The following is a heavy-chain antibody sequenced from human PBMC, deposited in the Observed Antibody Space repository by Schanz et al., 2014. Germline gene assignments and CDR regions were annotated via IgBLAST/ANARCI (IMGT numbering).Heavy chain of an antibody. V-gene: IGHV3-11*05. J-gene: IGHJ4*02. CDR2: ISSSGSYT. CDR3: AKDQGSYGSGSYSYFDY. D-gene: IGHD3-10*01. Sequence: VQLLESGGGLVQPGGSLRLSCAASGFTFSDYYMSWIRQAPGKGLEWVSYISSSGSYTNYADSVKGRFTTSRDNGKKSMYLQMNSLRAEDTAVYYCAKDQGSYGSGSYSYFDYWGQGTLVTVSS. CDR1: GFTFSDYY.